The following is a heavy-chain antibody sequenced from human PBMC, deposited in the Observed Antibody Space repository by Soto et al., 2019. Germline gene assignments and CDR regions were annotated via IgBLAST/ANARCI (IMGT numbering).Heavy chain of an antibody. Sequence: VGSLRLSCAASGFTLSSYDMHWVRQAPGKGLEWLSSITSSDNSIYHADSVKGRFTTSRDNAKNSLYLQMNSLRAEDTAVYYCASMITPDYWGQGTLVTVSS. D-gene: IGHD3-16*01. CDR2: ITSSDNSI. V-gene: IGHV3-48*03. CDR1: GFTLSSYD. J-gene: IGHJ4*02. CDR3: ASMITPDY.